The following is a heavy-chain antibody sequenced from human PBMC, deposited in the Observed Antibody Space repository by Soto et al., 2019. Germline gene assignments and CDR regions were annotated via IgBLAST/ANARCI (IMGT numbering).Heavy chain of an antibody. CDR2: IYYSGST. V-gene: IGHV4-39*01. CDR3: VRHGGDSYGWVSS. J-gene: IGHJ4*02. Sequence: SETVLTCTVSGDSISSSTYHWGWIRQPPGKGLEWIGSIYYSGSTYYNPSLKSRVTISVDMSKNQFSLNLNSVTAADTAVYYCVRHGGDSYGWVSSWGQGTLVTVSS. D-gene: IGHD5-18*01. CDR1: GDSISSSTYH.